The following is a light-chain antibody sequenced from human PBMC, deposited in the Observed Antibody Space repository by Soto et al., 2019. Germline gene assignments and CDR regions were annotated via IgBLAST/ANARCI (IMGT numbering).Light chain of an antibody. Sequence: QSVLTQPASVSGSPGQSITISCSGTSSDVGSYDHVAWYQQFPGKTPKLMIYEVSNRPSGVSSRFSGSKSGNTASLTISGLQAEDEADYYCCSYASSSSYVFGTGTKVTVL. J-gene: IGLJ1*01. CDR3: CSYASSSSYV. V-gene: IGLV2-23*02. CDR1: SSDVGSYDH. CDR2: EVS.